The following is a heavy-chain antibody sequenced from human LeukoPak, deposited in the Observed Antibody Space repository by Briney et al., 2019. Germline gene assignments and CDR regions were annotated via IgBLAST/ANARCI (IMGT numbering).Heavy chain of an antibody. CDR1: GFTFSNYW. J-gene: IGHJ4*02. CDR2: IKQDGSEK. Sequence: GGSLRLSCAASGFTFSNYWMSWVRQAPGKGLEWVANIKQDGSEKYYVDSVTGRFTISRDNAKNSLYLQMNSLRAEDTAVYYCAREAITMVRGVFINQYYFDYWGQGILVTVSS. V-gene: IGHV3-7*01. CDR3: AREAITMVRGVFINQYYFDY. D-gene: IGHD3-10*01.